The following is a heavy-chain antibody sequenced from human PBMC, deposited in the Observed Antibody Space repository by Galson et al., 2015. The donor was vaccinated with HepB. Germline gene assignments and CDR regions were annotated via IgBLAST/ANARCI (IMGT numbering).Heavy chain of an antibody. CDR1: GFSFNKFP. CDR3: VRPRGAGAGDYQNWYFDL. V-gene: IGHV3-30-3*01. Sequence: SLRFSCAASGFSFNKFPMHWVRQAPGKGLEWVAVISYTGSYIDYADFGRGRFTISRDNSKNALYLQMNSLRVEDTALYYCVRPRGAGAGDYQNWYFDLWGRGTLVTVSS. CDR2: ISYTGSYI. D-gene: IGHD4-17*01. J-gene: IGHJ2*01.